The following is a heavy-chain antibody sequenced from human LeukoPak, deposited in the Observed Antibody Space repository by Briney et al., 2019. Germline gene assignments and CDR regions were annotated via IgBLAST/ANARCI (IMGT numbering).Heavy chain of an antibody. V-gene: IGHV1-2*02. Sequence: GASVKVSCKASGYTFTNYYMHWVRQAPGQGPEWMGLINPNTGGTKYAQKFQGRVTMTRDTSISTAYMELSRLTSGDTAVYYCAIPPCSDGYCFFDYWGQGTLVTVSS. J-gene: IGHJ4*02. D-gene: IGHD2-21*02. CDR1: GYTFTNYY. CDR2: INPNTGGT. CDR3: AIPPCSDGYCFFDY.